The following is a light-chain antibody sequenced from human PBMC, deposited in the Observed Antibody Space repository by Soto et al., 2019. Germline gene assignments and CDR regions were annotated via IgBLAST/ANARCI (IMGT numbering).Light chain of an antibody. Sequence: QSVLTQPPSVSGSPGQSVTISCTGTSADVGIYNRVAWYRQPPGTSPKLVICDVSNRPSGVPDRFSGSKSGSTASLTISGLQAEFEADYYCSSYTTINTYVFGTGTKVTVL. CDR1: SADVGIYNR. J-gene: IGLJ1*01. CDR3: SSYTTINTYV. CDR2: DVS. V-gene: IGLV2-18*02.